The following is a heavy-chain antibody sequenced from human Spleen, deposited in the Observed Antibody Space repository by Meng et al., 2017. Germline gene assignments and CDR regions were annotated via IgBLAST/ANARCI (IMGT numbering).Heavy chain of an antibody. CDR2: ISSSGSTI. J-gene: IGHJ3*02. D-gene: IGHD3-16*02. V-gene: IGHV3-11*04. Sequence: GESLKISCAASGFTFSNAWMTWVRQAPGKGLEWVSYISSSGSTIYYADSVKGRFTISRDNAKNSLYLQMNSLRAEDTAVYYCARFMITFGGVIADHAFDIWGQGTMVTVSS. CDR3: ARFMITFGGVIADHAFDI. CDR1: GFTFSNAW.